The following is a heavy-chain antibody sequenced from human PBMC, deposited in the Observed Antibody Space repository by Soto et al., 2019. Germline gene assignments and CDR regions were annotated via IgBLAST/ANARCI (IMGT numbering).Heavy chain of an antibody. CDR1: GGSISSGGYY. CDR3: ARESQKGSTPAYYFDY. J-gene: IGHJ4*02. CDR2: IYYSGST. V-gene: IGHV4-31*03. D-gene: IGHD6-13*01. Sequence: QVQLQESGPGLVKPSQTLSLTCTVSGGSISSGGYYWSWIRQHPGKGLEWIGYIYYSGSTYYNPSLKSRVTISVDTSKSQSSLKLSSVTAADTAVYYCARESQKGSTPAYYFDYWGQGTLVTVSS.